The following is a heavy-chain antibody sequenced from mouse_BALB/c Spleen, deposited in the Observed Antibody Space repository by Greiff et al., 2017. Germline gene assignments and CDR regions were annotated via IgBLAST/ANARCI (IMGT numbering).Heavy chain of an antibody. Sequence: EVKLMESGGGLVQPGGSRKLSCAASGFTFSSFGMHWVRQAPEKGLEWVAYISSGSSTIYYADTVKGRFTISRDNPKNTLFLQMTSLRSEDTAMYYCARSGRYFDVWGAGTTVTVSS. V-gene: IGHV5-17*02. CDR3: ARSGRYFDV. CDR1: GFTFSSFG. D-gene: IGHD3-1*01. CDR2: ISSGSSTI. J-gene: IGHJ1*01.